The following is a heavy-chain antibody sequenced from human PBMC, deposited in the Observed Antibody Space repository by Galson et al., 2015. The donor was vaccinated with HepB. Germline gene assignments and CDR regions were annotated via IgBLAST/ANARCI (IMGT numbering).Heavy chain of an antibody. Sequence: ETLSLTCTVSGGSISSYYWSWIRQPPGKGLEWIGYIYYSGSTNYNPPLKSRVTISVDTSKNQFSLKLSSVTAADTAVYYCARHSGYDLDYFDYWGQGTLVTVSS. CDR3: ARHSGYDLDYFDY. V-gene: IGHV4-59*08. D-gene: IGHD5-12*01. J-gene: IGHJ4*02. CDR1: GGSISSYY. CDR2: IYYSGST.